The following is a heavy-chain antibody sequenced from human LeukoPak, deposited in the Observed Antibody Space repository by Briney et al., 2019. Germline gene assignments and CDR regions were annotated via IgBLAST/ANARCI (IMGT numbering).Heavy chain of an antibody. J-gene: IGHJ5*02. CDR1: GYTFTSYD. Sequence: ASVKVSCKASGYTFTSYDINWVRQAPGQGLEWRGWINTNSGNTGYSQKLQGRVTMTRNTSISTAYMELSSLRSEDTGVYYCAKREAGNDPAWFDHWGQGTLVTVSS. D-gene: IGHD6-13*01. V-gene: IGHV1-8*01. CDR2: INTNSGNT. CDR3: AKREAGNDPAWFDH.